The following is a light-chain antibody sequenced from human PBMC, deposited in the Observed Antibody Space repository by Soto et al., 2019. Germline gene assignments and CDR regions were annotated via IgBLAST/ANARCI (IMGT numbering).Light chain of an antibody. CDR3: ATWDDSLNARGV. CDR2: NNN. V-gene: IGLV1-44*01. Sequence: QSVLTQTPSASGTPGQTVTISCSGSRSNIGNNAVSWYQQFPGTAPKLLIYNNNQRPSGVPDRFSGSKSGTSASLAISGLLSEDDADYYCATWDDSLNARGVFGGGTKLTVL. J-gene: IGLJ3*02. CDR1: RSNIGNNA.